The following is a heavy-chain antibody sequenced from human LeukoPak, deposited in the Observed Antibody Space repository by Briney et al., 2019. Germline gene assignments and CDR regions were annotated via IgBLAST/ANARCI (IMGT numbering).Heavy chain of an antibody. CDR2: IGSSSSYI. J-gene: IGHJ4*02. V-gene: IGHV3-21*01. Sequence: GGSLRLSCAASGFTFSSYSMNWVRQAPGKGLEWVSSIGSSSSYIYYADSVKGRFTISRDNAKNSLYLQMNSLRAEDTAVYYCAREGPFWVPAANKRFDYWGQGTLVTVSS. D-gene: IGHD2-2*01. CDR1: GFTFSSYS. CDR3: AREGPFWVPAANKRFDY.